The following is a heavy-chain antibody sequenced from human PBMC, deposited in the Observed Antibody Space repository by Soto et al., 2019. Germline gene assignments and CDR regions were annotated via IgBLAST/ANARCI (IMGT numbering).Heavy chain of an antibody. D-gene: IGHD2-15*01. V-gene: IGHV1-18*01. CDR3: VVAAQPYSFDC. J-gene: IGHJ4*02. CDR1: GYTFTSYG. CDR2: ISAYNGNT. Sequence: QVQLVQSGAEVKKPGASVKVSCKASGYTFTSYGISWVRQAPGQGLEWMGWISAYNGNTNYAQKLQGRVTMTTDTSTSTAYMERRSLRADDRAVYYCVVAAQPYSFDCWGQGTLVTVSS.